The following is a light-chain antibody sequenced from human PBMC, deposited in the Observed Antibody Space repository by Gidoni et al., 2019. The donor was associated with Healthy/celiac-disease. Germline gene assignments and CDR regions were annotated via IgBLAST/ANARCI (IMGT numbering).Light chain of an antibody. J-gene: IGKJ3*01. V-gene: IGKV3-11*01. CDR1: QSVSSY. CDR3: QQRSNWPEVT. Sequence: ESVLTQSQATLSLSPGERATLACRASQSVSSYLAWYQQKPGQAPRLLIYDASNRATGSPARFSGSGSGTDFTLTISSLEPEDFAVYYCQQRSNWPEVTFGPXTKVDIK. CDR2: DAS.